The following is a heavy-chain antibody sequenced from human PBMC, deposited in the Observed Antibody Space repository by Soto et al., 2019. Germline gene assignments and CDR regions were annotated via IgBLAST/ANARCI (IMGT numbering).Heavy chain of an antibody. CDR2: IWYDGSNK. D-gene: IGHD1-7*01. V-gene: IGHV3-33*01. J-gene: IGHJ6*02. CDR3: ARDEPTVTTDYGMDV. Sequence: QVQLVESGGGVVQPGRSLRLSCAASGFTFSSYGMHWVRQAPGKGLEWVAVIWYDGSNKYYADSVKGRFTISRDNSKNTLYLQMNILRAEDTAVYYCARDEPTVTTDYGMDVWGQGTTVTVSS. CDR1: GFTFSSYG.